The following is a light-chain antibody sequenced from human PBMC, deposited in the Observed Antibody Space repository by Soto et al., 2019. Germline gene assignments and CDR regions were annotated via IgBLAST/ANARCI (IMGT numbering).Light chain of an antibody. CDR1: QNVNNW. CDR3: PQYNTYWT. CDR2: DAS. Sequence: DIQMTQFPSALSASVGDRVTITCRASQNVNNWLAWYQHKPGKAPQLLLYDASVLETGVPSRFSGSGSATEFTLAISGLQTDDFATYYGPQYNTYWTFGPGTKVE. V-gene: IGKV1-5*01. J-gene: IGKJ1*01.